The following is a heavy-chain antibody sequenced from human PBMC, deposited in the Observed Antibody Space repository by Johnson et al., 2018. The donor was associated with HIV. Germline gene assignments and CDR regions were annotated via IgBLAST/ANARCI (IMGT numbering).Heavy chain of an antibody. CDR1: GFTFDDYA. Sequence: VQLVESGGGSVQPGRSLRLSCAASGFTFDDYAMHWVRQAPGKGLEWVSGISWNSGSIGHADSVKGRFTISRDNAKNSLHLQMSSLRAEDTALYYCAKGATCYKTDGSKHDGAFDVWGQGTMVTVSS. CDR2: ISWNSGSI. J-gene: IGHJ3*01. CDR3: AKGATCYKTDGSKHDGAFDV. V-gene: IGHV3-9*01. D-gene: IGHD1-26*01.